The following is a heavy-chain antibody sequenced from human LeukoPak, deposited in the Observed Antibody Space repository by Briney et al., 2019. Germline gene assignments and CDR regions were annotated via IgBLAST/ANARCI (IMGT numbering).Heavy chain of an antibody. V-gene: IGHV1-2*02. Sequence: ASVKVSCKASGYTFTGYYMHWVRQAPGQGLEWMGWINPNSGGTNYAQKFQGRVTMTRDTSISTAYMELSRLRSDDTAVYYCARAYYYDSSGYYLGWDYYYGMDVWGQGTTVTVSS. J-gene: IGHJ6*02. CDR3: ARAYYYDSSGYYLGWDYYYGMDV. CDR1: GYTFTGYY. CDR2: INPNSGGT. D-gene: IGHD3-22*01.